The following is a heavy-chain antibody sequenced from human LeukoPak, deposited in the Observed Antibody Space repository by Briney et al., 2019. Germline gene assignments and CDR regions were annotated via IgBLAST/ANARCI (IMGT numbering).Heavy chain of an antibody. CDR1: GYRFSDYY. J-gene: IGHJ4*02. CDR3: ARGYCSGGSCYHFDS. D-gene: IGHD2-15*01. Sequence: ASVKVSCKASGYRFSDYYMHGVRQAPGQGLEWMGWVNSNSGGTHYAQNFEGRVTMTRDTSISTAYMELSRLKIDDTALYYCARGYCSGGSCYHFDSWGQGTLVTVSS. V-gene: IGHV1-2*02. CDR2: VNSNSGGT.